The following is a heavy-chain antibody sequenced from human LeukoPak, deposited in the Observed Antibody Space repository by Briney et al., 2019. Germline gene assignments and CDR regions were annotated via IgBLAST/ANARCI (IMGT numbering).Heavy chain of an antibody. D-gene: IGHD4-17*01. J-gene: IGHJ4*02. CDR3: AREGRADYGDYYFDY. Sequence: ASVKVSCKASGYTFTGYYMHWVRQAPGQGLEWMGWINPNSGGTNYAQKFQGRVTMTRDTSISTAYMELSRPRSDDTAVYYCAREGRADYGDYYFDYWGQGTLVTVSS. V-gene: IGHV1-2*02. CDR1: GYTFTGYY. CDR2: INPNSGGT.